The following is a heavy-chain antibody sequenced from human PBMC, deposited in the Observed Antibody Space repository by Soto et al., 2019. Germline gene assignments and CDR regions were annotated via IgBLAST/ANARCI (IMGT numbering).Heavy chain of an antibody. CDR2: IYHSGST. CDR3: ARAGDSSGPVALGY. Sequence: QLQLQESGSGLVKPSQTLSLTCAVSGGSISSGGSSWSWIRQPPGKGLEWIGYIYHSGSTYYNPSLKSRGTISVDRSKNQFSLQLSSVTAADTAVYYCARAGDSSGPVALGYWGQGTLVTVSS. V-gene: IGHV4-30-2*01. J-gene: IGHJ4*02. D-gene: IGHD6-19*01. CDR1: GGSISSGGSS.